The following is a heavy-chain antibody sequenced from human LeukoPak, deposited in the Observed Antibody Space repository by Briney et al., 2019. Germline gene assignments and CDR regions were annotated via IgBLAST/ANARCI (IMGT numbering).Heavy chain of an antibody. CDR1: GFTVSSNY. D-gene: IGHD3-3*01. V-gene: IGHV3-53*01. J-gene: IGHJ4*02. CDR3: AKGVGAPNGYYCLDY. CDR2: IYSGGST. Sequence: GSLRLSCAASGFTVSSNYMSWVRQAPGKGLEWVSVIYSGGSTYYADSVKGRFTISRDNSKNTLYLQMNSLRAEDTAVYYCAKGVGAPNGYYCLDYWGQGTLVTVSS.